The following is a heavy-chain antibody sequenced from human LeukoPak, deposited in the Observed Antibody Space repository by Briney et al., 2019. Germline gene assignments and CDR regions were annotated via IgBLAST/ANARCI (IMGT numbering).Heavy chain of an antibody. Sequence: SETLSLTCTVSGGSINSYFWSWIRQPPGKGLEWIAYIYHSGTINYNPSLKSRVTISLDTSKSQVSLNLASVTAADTAVYYCAREGSAYGMDVWGQGTTVTVSS. D-gene: IGHD2-15*01. CDR1: GGSINSYF. CDR3: AREGSAYGMDV. V-gene: IGHV4-59*01. J-gene: IGHJ6*02. CDR2: IYHSGTI.